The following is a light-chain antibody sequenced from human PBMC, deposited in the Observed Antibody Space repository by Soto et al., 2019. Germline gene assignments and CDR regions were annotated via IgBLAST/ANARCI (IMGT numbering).Light chain of an antibody. Sequence: QPVLTQTPSASASLGTSVKLTCTLSSGHNTYAIAWHQQQPQKGPRFMMRLNGDGSHSKGDGIPDRFSGASSGTERYLTISSLQSADEADYYCQTWAAGIVVFGGGTKLTVL. V-gene: IGLV4-69*01. J-gene: IGLJ3*02. CDR1: SGHNTYA. CDR3: QTWAAGIVV. CDR2: LNGDGSH.